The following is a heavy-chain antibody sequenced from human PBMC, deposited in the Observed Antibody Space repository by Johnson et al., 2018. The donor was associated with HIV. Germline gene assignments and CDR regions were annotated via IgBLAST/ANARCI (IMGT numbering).Heavy chain of an antibody. Sequence: QVQLVESGGGVVQPGRSLRLSCAASGFTFSSYAMHWVRQAPGKGLEWVAVISYDGSDKYYADSVKGRFTISRDNSKNTLYLQMNSLRAEDTAVYHCARDLFPLVVPGAIGTGAFDIWGQGTKVTVSS. V-gene: IGHV3-30*14. J-gene: IGHJ3*02. CDR3: ARDLFPLVVPGAIGTGAFDI. D-gene: IGHD2-2*01. CDR1: GFTFSSYA. CDR2: ISYDGSDK.